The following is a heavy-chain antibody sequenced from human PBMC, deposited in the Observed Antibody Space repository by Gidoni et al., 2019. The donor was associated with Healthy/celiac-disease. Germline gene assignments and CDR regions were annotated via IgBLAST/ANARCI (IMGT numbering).Heavy chain of an antibody. D-gene: IGHD5-12*01. CDR2: IIPIFGTA. CDR1: GGTFSSYA. V-gene: IGHV1-69*01. J-gene: IGHJ4*02. Sequence: QVQLVQSGAAVTTPGSSVKVSCTASGGTFSSYAISWVRQAPGQGLDWMGGIIPIFGTANYAQKFQGRVTITADESTSTAYMELRSLRSEDTAVYYCALQTPGHSGYVYYFDYWGQGTLVTVSS. CDR3: ALQTPGHSGYVYYFDY.